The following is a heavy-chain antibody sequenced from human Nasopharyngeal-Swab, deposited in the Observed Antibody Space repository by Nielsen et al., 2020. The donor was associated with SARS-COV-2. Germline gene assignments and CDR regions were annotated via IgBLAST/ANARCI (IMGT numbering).Heavy chain of an antibody. CDR2: INPSGGST. Sequence: ASVKVSCKASGYTFTGYYMHWVRQAPGQGLEWMGIINPSGGSTSYAQKFQGRVTMTRDTSTSTVYMELSSLRSEDTAVYYCARDPYYYGSMGAFDIWGQGTMVTVSS. J-gene: IGHJ3*02. V-gene: IGHV1-46*01. CDR1: GYTFTGYY. CDR3: ARDPYYYGSMGAFDI. D-gene: IGHD3-10*01.